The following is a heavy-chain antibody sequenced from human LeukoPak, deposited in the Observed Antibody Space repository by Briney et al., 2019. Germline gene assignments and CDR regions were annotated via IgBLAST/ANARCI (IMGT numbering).Heavy chain of an antibody. CDR3: AKDVLGSGSYSDY. CDR1: GFTFSSYG. D-gene: IGHD3-10*01. Sequence: GGSLRLSCAASGFTFSSYGMYWVRQAPGKGLEWVAVISFDGSNEYHADSVKGRFTISRDNSKNTLYLQMNSLRAEDTAVYYCAKDVLGSGSYSDYWGQGTLVIVSS. V-gene: IGHV3-30*18. J-gene: IGHJ4*02. CDR2: ISFDGSNE.